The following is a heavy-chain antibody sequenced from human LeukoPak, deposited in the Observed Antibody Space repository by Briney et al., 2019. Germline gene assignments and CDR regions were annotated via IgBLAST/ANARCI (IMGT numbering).Heavy chain of an antibody. CDR3: ARSQWLIDASIDY. D-gene: IGHD6-19*01. J-gene: IGHJ4*02. CDR1: ANTLTGYY. Sequence: ASVKVSCKASANTLTGYYMHWVRQAPGQGLEWMGWINPKSGGTNYAQKFQGRVTMTRDTSISTAFMELSRLRSDDTAVYYCARSQWLIDASIDYWGQGTLVTVSS. V-gene: IGHV1-2*02. CDR2: INPKSGGT.